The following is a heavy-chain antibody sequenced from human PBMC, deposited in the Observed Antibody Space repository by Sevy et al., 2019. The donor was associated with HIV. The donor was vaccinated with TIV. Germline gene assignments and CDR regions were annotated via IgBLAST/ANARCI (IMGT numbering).Heavy chain of an antibody. CDR1: GLSFSNAW. Sequence: GGSLRLSCAASGLSFSNAWMAWVRQAPGKGLEWVGRIRSETGGGTTDFAAFAKGKFTMSRDDPKNTRYLQMNSLKTEDTAVYYCAIDHRRDGMIVVPFEKWGLGTLVTVSS. CDR3: AIDHRRDGMIVVPFEK. D-gene: IGHD3-22*01. J-gene: IGHJ4*02. CDR2: IRSETGGGTT. V-gene: IGHV3-15*01.